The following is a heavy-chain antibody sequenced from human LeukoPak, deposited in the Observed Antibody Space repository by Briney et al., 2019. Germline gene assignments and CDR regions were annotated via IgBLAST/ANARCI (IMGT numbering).Heavy chain of an antibody. J-gene: IGHJ4*02. V-gene: IGHV3-21*01. CDR1: GLSFSGYS. Sequence: PGGSLRLSCAVSGLSFSGYSMTWVRQAPGKGLEWVSSISSSSSYIYYADSVKGRFTISRDNAKNSLYLQMNSLRAEDTAVYYCARAYSSGLDYWGQGTLVTVSS. D-gene: IGHD6-19*01. CDR2: ISSSSSYI. CDR3: ARAYSSGLDY.